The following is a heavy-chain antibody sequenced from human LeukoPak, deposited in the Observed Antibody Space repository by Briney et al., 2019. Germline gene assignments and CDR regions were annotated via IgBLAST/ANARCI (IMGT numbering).Heavy chain of an antibody. Sequence: SETLSPTCTVSGYSISSGYYWGWIRQPPGKGLEWIGSIYHSGSTYYNPSLKSRVTISVDTSKNQFSLKLSSATAADTAVYYCARRGESGHYDFWSGENWFDPWGQGTLVTVSS. J-gene: IGHJ5*02. CDR3: ARRGESGHYDFWSGENWFDP. CDR2: IYHSGST. V-gene: IGHV4-38-2*02. D-gene: IGHD3-3*01. CDR1: GYSISSGYY.